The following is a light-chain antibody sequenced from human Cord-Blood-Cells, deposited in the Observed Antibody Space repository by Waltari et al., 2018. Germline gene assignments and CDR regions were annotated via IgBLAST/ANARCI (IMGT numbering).Light chain of an antibody. Sequence: QSVLTQPPSVSGAPGQRVTIPCTGSSSNIGAGYDVPCYQQLPGTAPKLLTYGNSNRPSGVPDRFSGSKSGTSASLAITGLQAEDEADYYCQSYDSSLSGHVVFGGGTKLTVL. V-gene: IGLV1-40*01. CDR2: GNS. CDR3: QSYDSSLSGHVV. CDR1: SSNIGAGYD. J-gene: IGLJ2*01.